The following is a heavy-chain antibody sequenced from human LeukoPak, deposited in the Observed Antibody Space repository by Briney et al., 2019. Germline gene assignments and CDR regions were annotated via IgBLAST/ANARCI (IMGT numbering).Heavy chain of an antibody. J-gene: IGHJ4*02. Sequence: SETLSLTCTVSGGSISSYYWSWIRQPPGKGLEWIGYIYYSGSTNYNPSLKSRVTISVDTPKNQFSLKLSSVTAADTAVYYCARLGYSYGVYYFDYWGQGTLVTVSS. D-gene: IGHD5-18*01. V-gene: IGHV4-59*01. CDR3: ARLGYSYGVYYFDY. CDR1: GGSISSYY. CDR2: IYYSGST.